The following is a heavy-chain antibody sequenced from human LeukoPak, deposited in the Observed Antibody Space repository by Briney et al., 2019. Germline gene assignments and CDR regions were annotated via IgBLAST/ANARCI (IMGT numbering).Heavy chain of an antibody. J-gene: IGHJ3*02. Sequence: PSETLSLTCTVSGGSIRGGAYYWSWIRQHPGKGLEWIGFIYSSGSTYYNPSLKSRLTISVDTSKNQFSLKLSSVTAAVTAVYYCAREYRELLKKSDAFDIWGQGSMVTVSS. D-gene: IGHD1-7*01. V-gene: IGHV4-31*03. CDR3: AREYRELLKKSDAFDI. CDR2: IYSSGST. CDR1: GGSIRGGAYY.